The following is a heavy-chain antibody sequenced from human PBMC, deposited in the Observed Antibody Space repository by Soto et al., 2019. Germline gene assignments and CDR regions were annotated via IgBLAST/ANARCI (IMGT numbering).Heavy chain of an antibody. CDR2: IYYSGST. D-gene: IGHD2-2*02. J-gene: IGHJ6*02. Sequence: SETLSLTCTVSGGSISSGDYYWSWIRQPPGKGLEWIGYIYYSGSTYYNPSLKSRVTISVDTSKNQFSLKLSSVTAADTAVYYCARRIVVVPAAISRVHYYYYGMDVWGQGTTVTVSS. CDR3: ARRIVVVPAAISRVHYYYYGMDV. CDR1: GGSISSGDYY. V-gene: IGHV4-30-4*01.